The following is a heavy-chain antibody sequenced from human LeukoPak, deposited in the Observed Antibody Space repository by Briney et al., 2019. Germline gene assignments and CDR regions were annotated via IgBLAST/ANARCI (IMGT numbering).Heavy chain of an antibody. D-gene: IGHD3-22*01. J-gene: IGHJ4*02. CDR1: GYSISSGYY. Sequence: SETLSLTCTVSGYSISSGYYWGWIRPPPGKGLEWIGSIYHSGSTYYNPSLKSRVTISVDTSKNQFSLKLSSVTAADTAVYYCATIVAYYFDYWGQGTLVTVSS. CDR3: ATIVAYYFDY. CDR2: IYHSGST. V-gene: IGHV4-38-2*02.